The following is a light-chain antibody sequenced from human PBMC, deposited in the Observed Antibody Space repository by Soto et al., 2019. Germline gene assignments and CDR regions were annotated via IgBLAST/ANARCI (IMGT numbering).Light chain of an antibody. J-gene: IGKJ2*01. CDR1: QSISSY. CDR3: QQSYSTPPYP. V-gene: IGKV1-39*01. Sequence: DIQMTQSPSSLSASVGDRVTITCRASQSISSYLNWYQQKPGKAPKLLIYPASSLQSGVPSRFSGSGSGTDFTLTISSLQPEYFATYYCQQSYSTPPYPFGQGTKLEIK. CDR2: PAS.